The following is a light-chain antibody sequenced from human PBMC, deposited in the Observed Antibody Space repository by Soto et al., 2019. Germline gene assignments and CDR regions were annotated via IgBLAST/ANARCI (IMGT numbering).Light chain of an antibody. CDR1: QTVGSY. J-gene: IGKJ1*01. CDR3: QQRSDWPPT. Sequence: EIVLTQSPATLSLSPGERATLSCRASQTVGSYLAWFRQTPGQTPRLLIYDTSIRATGVPARFSGSGSGTDFTLTTSSLEAEDFAIYYCQQRSDWPPTFGQGTKVDIK. CDR2: DTS. V-gene: IGKV3-11*01.